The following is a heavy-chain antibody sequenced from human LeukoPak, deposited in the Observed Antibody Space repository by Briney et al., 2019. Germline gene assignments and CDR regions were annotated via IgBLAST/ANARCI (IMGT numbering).Heavy chain of an antibody. CDR2: IKQDGSEK. J-gene: IGHJ5*02. D-gene: IGHD3-10*01. CDR1: GFTFTSSW. V-gene: IGHV3-7*03. CDR3: AKTGGSGSYGNWFDP. Sequence: GGSLRLSCAASGFTFTSSWMSWVRQAPGKGLEWVANIKQDGSEKYYVDSVKGRFTISRDNAKNSLYLQMNSLRAEDMALYYCAKTGGSGSYGNWFDPWGQGTLVTVSS.